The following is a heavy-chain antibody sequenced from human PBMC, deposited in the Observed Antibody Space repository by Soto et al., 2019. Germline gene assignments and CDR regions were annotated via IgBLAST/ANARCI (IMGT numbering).Heavy chain of an antibody. CDR3: AKDRRGGGNYGFDSDF. CDR2: SSATGAGT. V-gene: IGHV3-23*01. D-gene: IGHD1-7*01. Sequence: EVQLLESGGGLVQPGGSLRLSCAASGFTFSSYGMTWVRQAPGKGLEWVSFSSATGAGTYYADSVKGRFTISRNNSINTLYLQMTSLRADDTAVYYWAKDRRGGGNYGFDSDFWGQGALVIVSS. CDR1: GFTFSSYG. J-gene: IGHJ4*02.